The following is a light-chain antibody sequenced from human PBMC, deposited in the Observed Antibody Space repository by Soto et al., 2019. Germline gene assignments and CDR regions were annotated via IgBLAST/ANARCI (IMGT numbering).Light chain of an antibody. CDR3: QLYGRSLT. CDR2: GAS. J-gene: IGKJ5*01. Sequence: EILITQSPATLSVSPGERATISCRASQSVSSYLAWYQQKPGQAPRLLIYGASSSATGIPDWFSSGGSGTDFTLTITRLEPEDFAVYYCQLYGRSLTFGPGTRLEIK. V-gene: IGKV3-20*01. CDR1: QSVSSY.